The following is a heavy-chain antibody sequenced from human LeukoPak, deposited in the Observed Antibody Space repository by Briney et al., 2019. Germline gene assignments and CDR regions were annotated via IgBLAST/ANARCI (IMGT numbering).Heavy chain of an antibody. CDR1: GGSISSSSYY. V-gene: IGHV4-39*07. CDR3: ARGGDSSGLRPIDY. D-gene: IGHD3-22*01. J-gene: IGHJ4*02. Sequence: SETLSLTCTVSGGSISSSSYYWGWIRQPPGKGLEWIGSIYYSGSTYYNPSLKSRVTISVDKSKNQFSLKLSSVTAADTAVYYCARGGDSSGLRPIDYWGQGTLVTVSS. CDR2: IYYSGST.